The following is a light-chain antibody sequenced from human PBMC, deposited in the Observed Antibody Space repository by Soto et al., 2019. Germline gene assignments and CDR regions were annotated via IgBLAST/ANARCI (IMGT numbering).Light chain of an antibody. CDR2: AAS. V-gene: IGKV1-39*01. CDR1: QSISSY. CDR3: LQHNTSPRS. Sequence: IRVTASPSSPSAALGDRVTITLRARQSISSYLNWYQQKPGKAPKLLIYAASSLHSGVPSRFSGSGSGTDFTLTISSLEPEDFATYYCLQHNTSPRSFGGGTKVDIK. J-gene: IGKJ4*01.